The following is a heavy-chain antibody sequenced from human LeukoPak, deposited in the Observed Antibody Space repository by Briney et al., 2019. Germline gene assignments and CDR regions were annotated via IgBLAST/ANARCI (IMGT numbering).Heavy chain of an antibody. J-gene: IGHJ4*02. CDR2: ISAYNGNT. CDR3: ARGGPYYDFWSGYRIWRCLDY. Sequence: GASVKVSCKASGYTFTSYGISWVRQAPGQGLEWMGWISAYNGNTNYAQKLQGRVTMTTDTSTSTAYMELRSLRSDDTAVYYCARGGPYYDFWSGYRIWRCLDYWGQGTLVTVSS. CDR1: GYTFTSYG. D-gene: IGHD3-3*01. V-gene: IGHV1-18*01.